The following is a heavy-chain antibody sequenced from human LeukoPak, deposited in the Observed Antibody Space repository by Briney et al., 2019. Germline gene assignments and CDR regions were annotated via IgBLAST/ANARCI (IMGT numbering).Heavy chain of an antibody. V-gene: IGHV1-69*13. J-gene: IGHJ4*02. D-gene: IGHD3-9*01. CDR2: IIPIFGTA. Sequence: ASVKVSCKASGGTFSSYAISWVRQAPGQGLEWMGGIIPIFGTANYAQKFQGRVTITADESTSTAYMELSSLRSEDTAVYYCARAVLRYFDWLVPDWGQGTLVTVSS. CDR3: ARAVLRYFDWLVPD. CDR1: GGTFSSYA.